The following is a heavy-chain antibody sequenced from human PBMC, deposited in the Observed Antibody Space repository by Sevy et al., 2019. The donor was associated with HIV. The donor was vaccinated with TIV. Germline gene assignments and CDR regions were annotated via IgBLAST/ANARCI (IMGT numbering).Heavy chain of an antibody. J-gene: IGHJ6*02. CDR2: ISYDGSNK. D-gene: IGHD3-10*01. CDR3: ARHPYTMVGGYGMDV. Sequence: GGSLRLSCAASGFTFSSYAMHWVRQAPGKGLEWVAVISYDGSNKYYADSVKGRFTISRDNSKNTLYLQMNSLRAEDTAVYYCARHPYTMVGGYGMDVWGQGTTVTVSS. V-gene: IGHV3-30-3*01. CDR1: GFTFSSYA.